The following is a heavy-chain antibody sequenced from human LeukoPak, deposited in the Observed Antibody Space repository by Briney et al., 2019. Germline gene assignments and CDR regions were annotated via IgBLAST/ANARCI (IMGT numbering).Heavy chain of an antibody. CDR1: GGSISSSSYY. Sequence: SETLSLTCTVSGGSISSSSYYWGWIRQPPGKGLEWIGSIYYSGSTYYNPSLKSRVTISVDTSKNQFSLKLSSVTAADTAVYYCASKVSSMDHDAFDIWGQGTMVTVSS. CDR3: ASKVSSMDHDAFDI. V-gene: IGHV4-39*07. J-gene: IGHJ3*02. D-gene: IGHD2/OR15-2a*01. CDR2: IYYSGST.